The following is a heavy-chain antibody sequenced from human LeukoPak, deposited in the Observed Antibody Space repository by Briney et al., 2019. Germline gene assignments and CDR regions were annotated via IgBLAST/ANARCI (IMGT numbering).Heavy chain of an antibody. CDR2: IYYSGST. CDR3: ARADAYYYGMDV. J-gene: IGHJ6*02. V-gene: IGHV4-59*01. Sequence: SETLSLTRTVSGDSISSYYWSWIRQSPGKGLEWIGYIYYSGSTNYNPSLKSRVTISVDTSKNQFSLNLTSVTAADTAVYYCARADAYYYGMDVWGRGTTVTVSS. CDR1: GDSISSYY.